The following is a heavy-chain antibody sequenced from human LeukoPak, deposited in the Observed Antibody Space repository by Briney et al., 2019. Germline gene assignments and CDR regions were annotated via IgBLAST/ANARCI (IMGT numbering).Heavy chain of an antibody. CDR3: AISPDYGDPFDY. J-gene: IGHJ4*02. Sequence: SETLSLTCTVSGGSLSSYYWSWIRQPPGKGLEWIGYIYYSGSTNYNPSLKSRVTISVDTSKNQFSLKLSSVTAADTAVYYCAISPDYGDPFDYWGQGTLVTVSS. CDR1: GGSLSSYY. V-gene: IGHV4-59*01. CDR2: IYYSGST. D-gene: IGHD4-17*01.